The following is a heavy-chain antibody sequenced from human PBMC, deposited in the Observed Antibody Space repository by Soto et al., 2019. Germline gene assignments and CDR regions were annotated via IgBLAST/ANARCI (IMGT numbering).Heavy chain of an antibody. CDR2: ISANGDTT. V-gene: IGHV3-23*01. CDR1: GFKFSDNA. CDR3: AQCPSPFGGCERVDY. D-gene: IGHD1-26*01. J-gene: IGHJ4*02. Sequence: EVQLLDSGGGWVQPGGSIRLSCAASGFKFSDNAVSWVRQAPGKGLEWVSAISANGDTTYYVESVRGRFTISRDNSKSTLHLQMNSLRADDTALYYCAQCPSPFGGCERVDYWGQGTLVTVSS.